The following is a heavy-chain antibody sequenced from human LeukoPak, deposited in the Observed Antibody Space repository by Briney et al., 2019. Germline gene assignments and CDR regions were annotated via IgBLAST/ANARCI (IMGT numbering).Heavy chain of an antibody. CDR3: ARGQPYGSGSYRRVGWFDP. Sequence: SETLSLTCTVSGYSISSGYYWGWIRQPPGKGLEWIGSIYHSGSTYYNPSLKSRVTISVDTSKNQFSLKLSSVTAADTAVYYCARGQPYGSGSYRRVGWFDPWGQGTLVTVSS. V-gene: IGHV4-38-2*02. CDR1: GYSISSGYY. J-gene: IGHJ5*02. D-gene: IGHD3-10*01. CDR2: IYHSGST.